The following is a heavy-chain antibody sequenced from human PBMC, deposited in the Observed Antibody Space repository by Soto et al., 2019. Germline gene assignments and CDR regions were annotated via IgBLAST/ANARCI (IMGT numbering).Heavy chain of an antibody. D-gene: IGHD1-7*01. CDR3: AREAVSAGTTVATTQYYFDY. V-gene: IGHV3-53*01. CDR2: IYSGGST. J-gene: IGHJ4*02. CDR1: GFTVSSNY. Sequence: PGGSLRLSCAASGFTVSSNYMSWVRQAPGKGLEWVSVIYSGGSTYYADSVKGRFTISRDNSKNTLYLQMNSLRAEDTAVYYCAREAVSAGTTVATTQYYFDYWGQGTLVTAPQ.